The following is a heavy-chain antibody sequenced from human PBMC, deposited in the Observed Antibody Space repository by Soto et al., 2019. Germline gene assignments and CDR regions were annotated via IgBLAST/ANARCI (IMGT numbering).Heavy chain of an antibody. V-gene: IGHV3-30-3*01. Sequence: QVQLVESGGGVVQPGRSLRLSCAASGFTFSSYAMHWVRQAPGKGLEWVAVISYDGSNKYYADSVKGRFTISRDNSKNTLYPQMNSLRAEDTAVYYCARGLFYYDSSGYYPFDYWGQGTLVTVSS. CDR3: ARGLFYYDSSGYYPFDY. D-gene: IGHD3-22*01. CDR1: GFTFSSYA. J-gene: IGHJ4*02. CDR2: ISYDGSNK.